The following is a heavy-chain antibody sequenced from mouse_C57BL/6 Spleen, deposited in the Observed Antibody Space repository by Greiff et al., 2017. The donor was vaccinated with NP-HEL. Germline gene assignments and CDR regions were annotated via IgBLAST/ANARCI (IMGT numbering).Heavy chain of an antibody. J-gene: IGHJ2*01. CDR3: ARRYFDY. V-gene: IGHV1-69*01. CDR1: GYTFTSYW. CDR2: IDLSDSYT. Sequence: VQLQQPGAELVMPGASVKLSCKASGYTFTSYWMHWVKQRPGQGLEWIGEIDLSDSYTNYNQKFKGKSTLTVDKSSSTAYMQLSSLTSEDSAVYYCARRYFDYWGQGTTLTVSS.